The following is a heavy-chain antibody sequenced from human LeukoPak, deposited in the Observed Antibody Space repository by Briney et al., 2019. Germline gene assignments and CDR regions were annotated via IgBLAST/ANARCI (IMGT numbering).Heavy chain of an antibody. D-gene: IGHD6-13*01. J-gene: IGHJ4*02. Sequence: PSETLSLTCTVSGGSISSYYWSWIRQPPGKGLEWIGSIFYTGRTYYNPSLKSRVTMSVDTSKNQFSLRLGSVNAADTAVYYCARDILATSIAAPYYWGQGTLVTVSS. CDR2: IFYTGRT. V-gene: IGHV4-59*12. CDR3: ARDILATSIAAPYY. CDR1: GGSISSYY.